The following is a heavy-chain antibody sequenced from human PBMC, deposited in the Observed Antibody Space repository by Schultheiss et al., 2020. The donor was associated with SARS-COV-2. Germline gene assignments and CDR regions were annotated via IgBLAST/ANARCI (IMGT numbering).Heavy chain of an antibody. CDR2: IYHTGDT. J-gene: IGHJ4*02. CDR1: GYSISSGYY. Sequence: SQTLSLTCTVSGYSISSGYYWGWVRQPPGKGLAWVGEIYHTGDTNYNSSLEGRVTISVDTTKNQFSLKLSSVTAADTAVYYCARGRLIVGATRRNYFDYWGQGTLVTVSS. D-gene: IGHD1-26*01. CDR3: ARGRLIVGATRRNYFDY. V-gene: IGHV4-38-2*02.